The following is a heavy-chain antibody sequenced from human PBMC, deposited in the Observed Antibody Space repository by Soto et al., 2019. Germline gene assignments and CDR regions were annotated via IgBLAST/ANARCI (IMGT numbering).Heavy chain of an antibody. CDR1: GYTFNSYH. CDR3: VREPVSSYQFDY. D-gene: IGHD3-16*01. Sequence: QVQLVQSGAEVKTPGASVKVSCKTSGYTFNSYHIHWVRQAPGQGLEWMGIIKSSGEITIFAENFQGRVTMTRDTSTSTVYMELSGLTSEDTAVFSCVREPVSSYQFDYWGQGTLVTVSS. V-gene: IGHV1-46*02. J-gene: IGHJ4*02. CDR2: IKSSGEIT.